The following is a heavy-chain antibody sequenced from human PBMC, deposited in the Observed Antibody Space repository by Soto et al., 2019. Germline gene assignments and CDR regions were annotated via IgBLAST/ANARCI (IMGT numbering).Heavy chain of an antibody. CDR2: IIPIFRTP. CDR1: VGTFSSYA. D-gene: IGHD5-12*01. Sequence: QVQLVQSGAEVKKPGSSVKVSCKASVGTFSSYAISWVRQAPGQGLEWMGGIIPIFRTPDYAQKFQGRVTITADESTSTAYMELSSLRSEDTAVYYCARDKDRPRLGGNYYYIMDVWGQGTTVTVSS. V-gene: IGHV1-69*12. CDR3: ARDKDRPRLGGNYYYIMDV. J-gene: IGHJ6*02.